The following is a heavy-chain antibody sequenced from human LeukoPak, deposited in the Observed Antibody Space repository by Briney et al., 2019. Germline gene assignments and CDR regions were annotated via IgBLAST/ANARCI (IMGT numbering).Heavy chain of an antibody. V-gene: IGHV7-4-1*02. D-gene: IGHD3-22*01. Sequence: GASVKVSCKASGYTFTSYAMNWVRQAPGQGLEWMGWINTNTGNPTYAQGFTGRFVFSLDTSVSTAYLQISSLKAEDTAVYYCARTTRAYYYDSSGPSEFDYWGQGTLVTVSS. CDR3: ARTTRAYYYDSSGPSEFDY. J-gene: IGHJ4*02. CDR1: GYTFTSYA. CDR2: INTNTGNP.